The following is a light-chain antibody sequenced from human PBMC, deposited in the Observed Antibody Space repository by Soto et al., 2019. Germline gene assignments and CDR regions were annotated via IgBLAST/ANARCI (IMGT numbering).Light chain of an antibody. CDR1: SSDVGGYNY. CDR2: EVN. Sequence: QSALTQPASVSGSPGQSITISCTGTSSDVGGYNYVSWYQQHPGKAPKLMIYEVNNRPSGVSNRFSGSKSGNTASLTISGLQAEDEADYYCSSYTTSNSFVVFGGGTKLTVL. CDR3: SSYTTSNSFVV. J-gene: IGLJ2*01. V-gene: IGLV2-14*01.